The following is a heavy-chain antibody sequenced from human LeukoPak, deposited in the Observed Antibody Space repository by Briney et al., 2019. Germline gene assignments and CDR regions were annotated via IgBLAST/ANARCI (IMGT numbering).Heavy chain of an antibody. CDR1: GGSISSYY. D-gene: IGHD6-19*01. CDR2: IYYSGST. Sequence: SETLSLTCTVSGGSISSYYWGWIRQPPGKGLEWIGYIYYSGSTNYNPSLKRRVTISVDTSRNQFSLKLTSVTAADTAVYYCARGPRVGQWLADFDYWGQGTLVTVSS. CDR3: ARGPRVGQWLADFDY. J-gene: IGHJ4*02. V-gene: IGHV4-59*01.